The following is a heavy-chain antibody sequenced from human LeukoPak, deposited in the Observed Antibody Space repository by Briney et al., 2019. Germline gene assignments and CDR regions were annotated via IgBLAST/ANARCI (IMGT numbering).Heavy chain of an antibody. D-gene: IGHD6-19*01. CDR3: ARDLVRSSGPKASHYYYYYGMDV. CDR1: GFTFSSYA. V-gene: IGHV3-64*01. Sequence: GGSLRLSCAASGFTFSSYAMHWVRQAPGKGLEYVSAISSNGGSTYYANSVKGRFTISRDNSKNTLYLQMGSLRAEDMAVYYCARDLVRSSGPKASHYYYYYGMDVWGQGTLVTVSS. CDR2: ISSNGGST. J-gene: IGHJ6*02.